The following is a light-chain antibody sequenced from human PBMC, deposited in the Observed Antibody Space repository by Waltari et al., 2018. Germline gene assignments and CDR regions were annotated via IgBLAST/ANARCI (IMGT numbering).Light chain of an antibody. V-gene: IGLV3-21*01. CDR1: HIESKS. CDR3: QVWDANTDPGV. Sequence: SYVLTQPPSVSVAPGETARLTCGGNHIESKSVHGYRQRPGQAPVLVISYDSDRPSGIPDRLSGSNSGNTATLTISRVEAGDEADYYCQVWDANTDPGVFGTGTEVTVL. CDR2: YDS. J-gene: IGLJ1*01.